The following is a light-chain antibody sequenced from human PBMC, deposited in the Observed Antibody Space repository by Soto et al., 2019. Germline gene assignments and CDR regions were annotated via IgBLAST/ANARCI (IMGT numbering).Light chain of an antibody. CDR1: SSDVGGYNY. J-gene: IGLJ1*01. CDR3: SSYTSSSTPYV. CDR2: DVT. Sequence: QSVLTQPASVSGSPGQSITISCTGTSSDVGGYNYVSWYQQHPVKALKLMIYDVTNRPSGVSDRFSGSKSGNTASLTISGLQAEDEADYYCSSYTSSSTPYVFGTGTKVTVL. V-gene: IGLV2-14*01.